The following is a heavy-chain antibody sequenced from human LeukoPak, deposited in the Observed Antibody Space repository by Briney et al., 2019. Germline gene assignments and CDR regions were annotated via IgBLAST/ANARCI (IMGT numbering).Heavy chain of an antibody. CDR3: ARAPGAHYYYGVDV. CDR1: GYTFTGYY. V-gene: IGHV1-2*02. J-gene: IGHJ6*02. D-gene: IGHD1-26*01. Sequence: AASVTVSCTASGYTFTGYYMHWVRQAPGQGLEWMGWINPNSGGTNYAQKFQGRVTMTRDTSISTAYMELSRLRSDDTAVYYCARAPGAHYYYGVDVWGQGTTVTVSS. CDR2: INPNSGGT.